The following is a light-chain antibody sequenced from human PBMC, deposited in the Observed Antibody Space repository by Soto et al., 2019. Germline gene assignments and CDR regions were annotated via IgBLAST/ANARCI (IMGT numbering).Light chain of an antibody. Sequence: QSALTQPASVSGSPGQSITISCTGASSDIDSYDYVSWYQQLPGKAPKVIIYEVNKRPSGISHRFSGSKSVNTASLTISGLQAEDEADYYGTSYTTTGSVWVFGGGTKVTVL. CDR1: SSDIDSYDY. CDR3: TSYTTTGSVWV. V-gene: IGLV2-14*01. CDR2: EVN. J-gene: IGLJ3*02.